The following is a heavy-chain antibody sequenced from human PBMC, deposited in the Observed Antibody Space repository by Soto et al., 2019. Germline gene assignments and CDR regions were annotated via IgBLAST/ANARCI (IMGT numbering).Heavy chain of an antibody. V-gene: IGHV4-39*01. D-gene: IGHD6-25*01. Sequence: SETLSLTCTVCRGSISSGTNYWAWIRQPPGKGLEWIANIYYSGSTFYNPSPKSRVTISLDTSKNQFSLKLRSVTAADTAVYYSASNEAGWYFGSWRPGTLVTVSS. J-gene: IGHJ4*02. CDR2: IYYSGST. CDR3: ASNEAGWYFGS. CDR1: RGSISSGTNY.